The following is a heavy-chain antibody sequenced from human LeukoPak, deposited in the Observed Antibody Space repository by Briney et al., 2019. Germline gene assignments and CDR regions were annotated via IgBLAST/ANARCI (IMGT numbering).Heavy chain of an antibody. D-gene: IGHD3-10*01. J-gene: IGHJ4*02. CDR3: AKRGVYGSGSYYNFAYFDY. CDR2: IYHSGTT. V-gene: IGHV4-4*02. CDR1: GGSISSNNW. Sequence: SETLSLTCAVSGGSISSNNWWSWVRQPPGKGLEWIGNIYHSGTTHYNPSLKSRVTISVDTSKNQFSLKLSSVTAADTAVYYCAKRGVYGSGSYYNFAYFDYWGQGTLVTVSS.